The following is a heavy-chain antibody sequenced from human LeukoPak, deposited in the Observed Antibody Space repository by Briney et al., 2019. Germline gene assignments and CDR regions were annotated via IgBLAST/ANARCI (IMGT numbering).Heavy chain of an antibody. V-gene: IGHV3-33*01. CDR2: IWYDGSNK. Sequence: GGSLRLSCAASGFSFSNYGMRWVRQAPGKGLEWVAVIWYDGSNKYYADSVKGRFTISRDNSKNTLYLQMNSLRVEDTAIYYCARGGCRSTSCYDPWGQGTLVTVSS. CDR1: GFSFSNYG. D-gene: IGHD2-2*01. J-gene: IGHJ5*02. CDR3: ARGGCRSTSCYDP.